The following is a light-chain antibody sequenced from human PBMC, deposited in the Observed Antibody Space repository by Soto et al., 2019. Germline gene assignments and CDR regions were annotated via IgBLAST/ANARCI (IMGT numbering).Light chain of an antibody. V-gene: IGKV3-11*01. CDR2: DAS. CDR1: QSVSSY. Sequence: EIVLTQSPATLSLSPGERATLSCRASQSVSSYLAWYQQKPGQAPRLLIYDASNRATGIPARFSGSGSGTDFTLTISSLXXXXXXXXYCQQRSNWPRTFGQGTKVEIK. CDR3: QQRSNWPRT. J-gene: IGKJ1*01.